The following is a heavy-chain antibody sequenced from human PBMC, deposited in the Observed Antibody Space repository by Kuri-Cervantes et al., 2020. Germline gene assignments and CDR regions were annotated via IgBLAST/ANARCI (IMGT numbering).Heavy chain of an antibody. Sequence: LSLTCAVYGGSFSGYYWSWIRQPPGKGLEWIGEINHSGSTNYNPSLKSRVTISVDTSKNQFSLKLSSVTAADTAVYYCARAKQWLRSLDYWGQGTLVTVSS. CDR1: GGSFSGYY. V-gene: IGHV4-34*01. CDR3: ARAKQWLRSLDY. D-gene: IGHD6-19*01. J-gene: IGHJ4*02. CDR2: INHSGST.